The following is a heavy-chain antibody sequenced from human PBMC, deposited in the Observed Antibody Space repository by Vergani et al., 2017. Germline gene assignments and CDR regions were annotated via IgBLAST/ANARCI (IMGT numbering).Heavy chain of an antibody. CDR1: GFTFSSYA. D-gene: IGHD2-2*01. J-gene: IGHJ4*02. CDR2: ISGSGGST. CDR3: ARSTPPIIGYCSSTSCYGVSDY. Sequence: VQLVESGGGVVQPGRSLRLSCAASGFTFSSYAMSWVRQAPGKGLEWVSAISGSGGSTYYADSVKGRFTISRDNSKNTLYLQMNSLRAEDTAVYYCARSTPPIIGYCSSTSCYGVSDYWGQGTLVTVSS. V-gene: IGHV3-23*04.